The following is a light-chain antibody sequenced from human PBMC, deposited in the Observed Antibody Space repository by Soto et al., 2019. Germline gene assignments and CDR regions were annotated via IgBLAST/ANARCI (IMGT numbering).Light chain of an antibody. V-gene: IGKV3-20*01. CDR1: QSVSSSY. CDR2: GAS. CDR3: QQYGSSRWT. Sequence: EIVLTQSPGTLSLSPGERATLSCRASQSVSSSYLAWYQQKPGQAPRLLIYGASSRATGIPDRFSGSGSGTDFTLTISRLEPEDFAVYYCQQYGSSRWTGGQGTKVEIK. J-gene: IGKJ1*01.